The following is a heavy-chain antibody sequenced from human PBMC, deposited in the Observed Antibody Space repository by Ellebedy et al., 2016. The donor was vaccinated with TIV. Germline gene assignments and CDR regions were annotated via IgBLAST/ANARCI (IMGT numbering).Heavy chain of an antibody. CDR2: IYNTGLT. J-gene: IGHJ6*02. D-gene: IGHD6-19*01. CDR1: GASLSRGSNW. Sequence: SETLSLTXAVSGASLSRGSNWWSWVRQSPGKGPEWIGEIYNTGLTSYNPSLKSRVTISLDKSKNQFSLSLSSVTAADTAVYYCARSILSTLTSGWYRPMGVWGQGTTVTVAS. CDR3: ARSILSTLTSGWYRPMGV. V-gene: IGHV4-4*02.